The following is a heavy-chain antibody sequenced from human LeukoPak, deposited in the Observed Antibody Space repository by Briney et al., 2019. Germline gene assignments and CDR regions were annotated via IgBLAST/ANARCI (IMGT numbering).Heavy chain of an antibody. V-gene: IGHV3-74*01. Sequence: GGSLRLSCAASGLTFSSYWMDWVRQAPGGGLEWVSGIQTDGNSIGYADSVKGRFTISRDNAKSTLYLQMNSLTAEDTAVYYCARDGVGTTPIDYWGQGTLVTVSS. J-gene: IGHJ4*02. CDR2: IQTDGNSI. CDR3: ARDGVGTTPIDY. CDR1: GLTFSSYW. D-gene: IGHD1-26*01.